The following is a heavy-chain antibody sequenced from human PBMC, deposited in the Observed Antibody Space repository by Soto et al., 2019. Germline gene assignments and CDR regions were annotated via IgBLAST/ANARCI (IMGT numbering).Heavy chain of an antibody. CDR2: MSYDGSDT. D-gene: IGHD3-10*02. J-gene: IGHJ4*02. V-gene: IGHV3-30*02. CDR3: TIVRVADSALDH. Sequence: GGSLRLSCVGSGFICSNNGMHWVRQTPGKGLEWVAFMSYDGSDTFYADSVKGRFTISRDNSKNTLFLHMSNLRAEDTALYYCTIVRVADSALDHWGQGTLVTVSS. CDR1: GFICSNNG.